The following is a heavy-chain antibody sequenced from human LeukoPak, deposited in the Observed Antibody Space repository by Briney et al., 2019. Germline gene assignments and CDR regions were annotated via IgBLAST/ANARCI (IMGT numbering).Heavy chain of an antibody. J-gene: IGHJ4*02. CDR2: IYYSGST. CDR1: GGSISSYY. Sequence: SETLSLTCTVSGGSISSYYWSWIRQPPGKGLEWIGYIYYSGSTNYNPSLKSRVTISVDTSKNQFSLKLSSVTAADTAVYYCARHRLGGYFDYWGQGTLVTVSS. CDR3: ARHRLGGYFDY. V-gene: IGHV4-59*08. D-gene: IGHD6-19*01.